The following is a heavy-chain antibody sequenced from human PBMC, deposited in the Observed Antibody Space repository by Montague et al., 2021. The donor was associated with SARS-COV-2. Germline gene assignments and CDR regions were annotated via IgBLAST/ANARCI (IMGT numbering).Heavy chain of an antibody. CDR3: ARNPRPAAMWGWFDP. V-gene: IGHV4-31*03. CDR1: GGSISSGGYY. Sequence: TLSLTCTVSGGSISSGGYYWSWIRQHPGKRLEWMGYIYYSGSTYYNPSLKSRVTISVDTSKNQFSLKLSSVTAADTAVYYCARNPRPAAMWGWFDPWGQGTLVTVSS. D-gene: IGHD2-2*01. J-gene: IGHJ5*02. CDR2: IYYSGST.